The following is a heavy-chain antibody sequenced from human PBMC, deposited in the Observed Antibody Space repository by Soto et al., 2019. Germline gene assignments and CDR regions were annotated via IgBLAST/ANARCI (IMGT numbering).Heavy chain of an antibody. J-gene: IGHJ4*02. CDR2: ISGSGGGT. CDR3: AKDRRLSTVPYYFDY. V-gene: IGHV3-23*01. Sequence: PGGSLRLSCAASGFTFSSYAMSWVRQAPGKGLEWVSAISGSGGGTYYADSVKGRFTISRDNSKNTLYLQMNSLRAEDTAVYYCAKDRRLSTVPYYFDYWGQGTLVTVSS. CDR1: GFTFSSYA. D-gene: IGHD4-17*01.